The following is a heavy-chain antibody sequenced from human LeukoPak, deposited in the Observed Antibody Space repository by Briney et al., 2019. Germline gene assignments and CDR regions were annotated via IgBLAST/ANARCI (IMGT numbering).Heavy chain of an antibody. Sequence: GASVKVSCKASGYTFTSYDINWVRQATGQGPEWMGWMNPNSGNTGYAQKFQGRVTMTRNTAISTAYMELSGLRSEDTAVYYCASPSAQIPHSSGYYNAWGQGTLLTVSS. J-gene: IGHJ5*02. D-gene: IGHD3-22*01. CDR1: GYTFTSYD. CDR2: MNPNSGNT. CDR3: ASPSAQIPHSSGYYNA. V-gene: IGHV1-8*01.